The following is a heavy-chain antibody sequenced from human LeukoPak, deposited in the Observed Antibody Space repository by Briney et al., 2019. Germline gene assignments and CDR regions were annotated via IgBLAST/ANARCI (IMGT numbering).Heavy chain of an antibody. J-gene: IGHJ4*02. CDR1: GFTFSSYS. D-gene: IGHD6-19*01. Sequence: PGGSLRLSCAASGFTFSSYSMNWVRQAPGKGLEWVSSISSGSSYIYYADSVKGRFTISRDNAKNSLYLQMNSLRAEDTAVYYCARDPYSSGWAYYFDYWGQGTLVTVSS. V-gene: IGHV3-21*01. CDR2: ISSGSSYI. CDR3: ARDPYSSGWAYYFDY.